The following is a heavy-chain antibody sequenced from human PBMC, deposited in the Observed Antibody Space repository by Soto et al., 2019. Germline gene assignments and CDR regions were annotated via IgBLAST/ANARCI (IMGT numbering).Heavy chain of an antibody. J-gene: IGHJ6*02. CDR1: GYIFANYG. V-gene: IGHV1-18*01. CDR3: AMGDNYVTPARLDV. D-gene: IGHD3-16*01. Sequence: QVQLVQSGDEVRKPGSSVKVSCKASGYIFANYGIAWVRQAPGQRLEWMGWISPYSGNTHYASKVQGRVTMTTDTSTSTAYMELGSLTSEDTAVYYCAMGDNYVTPARLDVWGQGTPVTVSS. CDR2: ISPYSGNT.